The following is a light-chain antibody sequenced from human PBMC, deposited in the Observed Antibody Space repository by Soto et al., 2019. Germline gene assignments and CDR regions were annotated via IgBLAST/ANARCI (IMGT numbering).Light chain of an antibody. J-gene: IGKJ2*01. Sequence: EIVLTQSPGTLSLSPGERATLSCRASQSVSSSYLAWYQQKPGQAPRLLIYGASSRATGIPDRFSGSGSGTDFTLTISRLEPDDFAVYYCRQYGSSPPYTFGQGTKLEIK. V-gene: IGKV3-20*01. CDR2: GAS. CDR3: RQYGSSPPYT. CDR1: QSVSSSY.